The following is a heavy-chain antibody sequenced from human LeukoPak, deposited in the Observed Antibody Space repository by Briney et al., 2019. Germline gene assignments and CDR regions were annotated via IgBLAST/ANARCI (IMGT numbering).Heavy chain of an antibody. CDR1: GFTFSRYS. Sequence: PGGSLRLSCAASGFTFSRYSMNWVRQAPGKGLEWVSSISISSNYKYYPDSLKGRFTISRDNAKNSLYLQMNSLRAEDTAVYYCAKVAKYYYGSETYYFFEHWGQGTPVTASS. CDR2: ISISSNYK. V-gene: IGHV3-21*01. J-gene: IGHJ4*02. D-gene: IGHD3-10*01. CDR3: AKVAKYYYGSETYYFFEH.